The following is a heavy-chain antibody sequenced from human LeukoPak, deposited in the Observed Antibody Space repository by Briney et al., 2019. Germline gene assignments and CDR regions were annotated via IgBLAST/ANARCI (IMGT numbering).Heavy chain of an antibody. V-gene: IGHV4-34*01. J-gene: IGHJ3*02. Sequence: SETLSLTCAVYGGSFSGYYWSWIRQPPGKGLEWIGEINHSGSTNYNPSLKSRVTISVDTSKNQFSLKLSSVTAADTAVYYCARPVIAARPGLDAFDIWGQGTMVTVSS. CDR2: INHSGST. CDR1: GGSFSGYY. CDR3: ARPVIAARPGLDAFDI. D-gene: IGHD6-6*01.